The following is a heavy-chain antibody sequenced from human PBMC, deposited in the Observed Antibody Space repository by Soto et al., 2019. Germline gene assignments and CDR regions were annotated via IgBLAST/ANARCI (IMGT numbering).Heavy chain of an antibody. Sequence: SETLSLTCAVYGGSFSGYYWSWIRQPPGKGLEWIGEINHSVSTNYNPSLKSRVTISVDTSKNQFSLKLSSVTAADTAVYYCARGRSRGFRYYYYGMDVWGQGTTVSVSS. J-gene: IGHJ6*02. CDR3: ARGRSRGFRYYYYGMDV. V-gene: IGHV4-34*01. CDR1: GGSFSGYY. CDR2: INHSVST.